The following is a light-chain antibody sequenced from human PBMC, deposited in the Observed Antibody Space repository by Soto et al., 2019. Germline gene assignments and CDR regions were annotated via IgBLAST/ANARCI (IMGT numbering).Light chain of an antibody. CDR3: QQSLTLPLT. V-gene: IGKV3D-15*01. CDR1: QTVGSD. Sequence: VRAQVPAPLSVSPGERATLSCRASQTVGSDLVWYQQKPGQAPRRLIYAASNRATGIPARFSGSGSRTEFTLTITNLQPDDFGTYFCQQSLTLPLTFGVGTKVD. J-gene: IGKJ3*01. CDR2: AAS.